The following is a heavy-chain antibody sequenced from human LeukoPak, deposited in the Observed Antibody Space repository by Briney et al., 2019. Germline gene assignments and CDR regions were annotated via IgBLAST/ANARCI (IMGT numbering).Heavy chain of an antibody. CDR1: GFTFSSYA. J-gene: IGHJ6*02. V-gene: IGHV3-30-3*01. CDR2: ISYDGSNK. D-gene: IGHD2-2*01. CDR3: ARGMWSVPAASSLDYYYYGMDV. Sequence: GRSLRLSCAASGFTFSSYAMHWVRQAPGKGLEWVAVISYDGSNKYYADFVKGRFTISRDNSKNTLYLQMNSLRAEDTAVYYCARGMWSVPAASSLDYYYYGMDVWGQGTTVTVSS.